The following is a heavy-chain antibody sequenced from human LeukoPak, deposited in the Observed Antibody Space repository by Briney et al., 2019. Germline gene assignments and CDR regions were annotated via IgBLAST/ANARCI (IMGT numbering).Heavy chain of an antibody. Sequence: ASALIFCYASGCTISGYYMHRVLQPPGQRVEWMVWFNPNSGGTNYAQKVQGRFTITRDTSNNTAYMELSRLRADDTAVYYCARVDSSRYLNFQHWGQGTLVTVS. CDR3: ARVDSSRYLNFQH. D-gene: IGHD2-15*01. CDR2: FNPNSGGT. CDR1: GCTISGYY. J-gene: IGHJ1*01. V-gene: IGHV1-2*02.